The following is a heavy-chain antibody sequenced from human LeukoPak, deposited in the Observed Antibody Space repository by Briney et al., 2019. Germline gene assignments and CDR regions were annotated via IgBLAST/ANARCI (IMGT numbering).Heavy chain of an antibody. CDR3: ARQMFRGGYCSSTSCYTFDY. V-gene: IGHV4-39*01. J-gene: IGHJ4*02. Sequence: SETLSLTCTVSGGSISSSSYYWGWIRQPPGKGLGWIGSIYYSGSTYYNPSLKSRVTISVDTSKNQFSLKLSSVTAADTAVYYRARQMFRGGYCSSTSCYTFDYWGQGTLVTVSS. CDR2: IYYSGST. D-gene: IGHD2-2*02. CDR1: GGSISSSSYY.